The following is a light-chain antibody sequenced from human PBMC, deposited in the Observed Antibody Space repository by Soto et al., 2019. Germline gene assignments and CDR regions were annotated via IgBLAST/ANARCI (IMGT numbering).Light chain of an antibody. V-gene: IGKV3-20*01. CDR2: GAS. CDR3: QQYGSSRWT. J-gene: IGKJ1*01. Sequence: EIVLTQSPGTLSLSPGERATLSCRASQSVSSIYLAWYQQKPGQAPRLLIYGASSRATGIPDRFSGSGSGTDFPLTISRLEHEDFAVYYCQQYGSSRWTFGQGTKVEI. CDR1: QSVSSIY.